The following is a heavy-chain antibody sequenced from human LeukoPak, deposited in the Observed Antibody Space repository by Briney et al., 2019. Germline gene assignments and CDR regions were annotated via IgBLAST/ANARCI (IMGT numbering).Heavy chain of an antibody. J-gene: IGHJ4*02. CDR1: GGSIRSYY. Sequence: SETLSLTCTVSGGSIRSYYWSWIRQPPGKGLEWIGYIYYSGSTNYNPSLKSRGTISVDTSKNQISLKLSSVTAADTAVYYCASSPAAHRDFDYWGQGTLVTVSS. CDR2: IYYSGST. D-gene: IGHD2-15*01. V-gene: IGHV4-59*01. CDR3: ASSPAAHRDFDY.